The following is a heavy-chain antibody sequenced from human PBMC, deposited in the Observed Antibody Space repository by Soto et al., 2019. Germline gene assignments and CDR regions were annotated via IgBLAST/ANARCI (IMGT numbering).Heavy chain of an antibody. CDR3: ARDSFGLVAAAGYYYYGMDV. CDR2: ISYDGSNK. J-gene: IGHJ6*02. CDR1: GFTFSSYA. D-gene: IGHD6-13*01. V-gene: IGHV3-30-3*01. Sequence: GGSLRLSCAASGFTFSSYAMHWVRQAPGKGLEWVAVISYDGSNKYYADSVKGRFTISRDNSKNTLYLQMNSLRAEDTAVYYCARDSFGLVAAAGYYYYGMDVWGQGTTVTVSS.